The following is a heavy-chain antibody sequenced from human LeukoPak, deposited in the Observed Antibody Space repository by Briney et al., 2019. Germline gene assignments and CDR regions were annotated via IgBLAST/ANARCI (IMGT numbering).Heavy chain of an antibody. D-gene: IGHD5-24*01. Sequence: GSLRLSCAASGFTFSSYGMHWVRQAPGKGLEWVAFIRYDGSNKYYADSVKGRFTISRDNSKNTLCLQMNSLRAEDTAVYYCAKDVEMATPTGYWGQGTLVTVSS. V-gene: IGHV3-30*02. CDR3: AKDVEMATPTGY. CDR1: GFTFSSYG. CDR2: IRYDGSNK. J-gene: IGHJ4*02.